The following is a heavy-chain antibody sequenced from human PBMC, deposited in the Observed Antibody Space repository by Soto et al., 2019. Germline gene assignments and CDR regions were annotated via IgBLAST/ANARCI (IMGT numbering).Heavy chain of an antibody. V-gene: IGHV1-2*02. CDR3: ARGVYIVVVPAAIRDV. CDR2: INPNSGGT. Sequence: GASMKGSCQASGYTLTGYHIPPVRQAPGQGLEWMGWINPNSGGTNYAQKFQGRVTMTRDTSISTAYMELSRLRSDDTAVYYCARGVYIVVVPAAIRDVWGQGTTVTVSS. J-gene: IGHJ6*02. D-gene: IGHD2-2*02. CDR1: GYTLTGYH.